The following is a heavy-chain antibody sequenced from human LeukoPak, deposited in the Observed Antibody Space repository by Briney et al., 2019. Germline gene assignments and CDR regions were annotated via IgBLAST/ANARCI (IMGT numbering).Heavy chain of an antibody. CDR1: GFTFSRNW. V-gene: IGHV3-74*01. CDR3: ASLLSGGGYALDV. Sequence: GGSLRLSCAASGFTFSRNWMHWVRQAPGKGLVWVSRIDSNGGSTTYADSVKGRFTISRDNAKDTLYLQMNSLRAEDTAVYYCASLLSGGGYALDVWGQGTLVTVSS. J-gene: IGHJ3*01. D-gene: IGHD3-16*01. CDR2: IDSNGGST.